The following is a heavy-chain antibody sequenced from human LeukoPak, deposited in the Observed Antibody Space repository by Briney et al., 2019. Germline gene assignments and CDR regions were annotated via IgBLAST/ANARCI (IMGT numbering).Heavy chain of an antibody. CDR3: AGGYSPSSYFDY. Sequence: SETLSLTCTVSGGSISSYYWSWIRQPPGKGLEWIGYIYYSGSTNYNPSLKSRVTISVDTSKNQFSLRLSSVTAADTAVYYCAGGYSPSSYFDYWGQGTLVTVSS. CDR2: IYYSGST. D-gene: IGHD5-18*01. CDR1: GGSISSYY. V-gene: IGHV4-59*01. J-gene: IGHJ4*02.